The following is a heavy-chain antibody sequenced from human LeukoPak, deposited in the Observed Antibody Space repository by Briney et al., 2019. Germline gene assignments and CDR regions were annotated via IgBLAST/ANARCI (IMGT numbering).Heavy chain of an antibody. CDR2: ISTYNGNT. J-gene: IGHJ6*02. V-gene: IGHV1-18*01. CDR1: GYTFTNYG. D-gene: IGHD3-9*01. Sequence: ASVKVSCKASGYTFTNYGITWVRQAPGQGLEWMGWISTYNGNTNYIQKLQGRVTLTTDTSTSTAYMELRSLRTDDTAVYYCARGHANYDTLAGYSIYAMDVWGQGTTVTVSS. CDR3: ARGHANYDTLAGYSIYAMDV.